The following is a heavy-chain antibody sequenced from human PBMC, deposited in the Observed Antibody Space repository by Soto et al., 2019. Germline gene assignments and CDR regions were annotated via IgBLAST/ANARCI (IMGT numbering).Heavy chain of an antibody. V-gene: IGHV3-23*01. CDR3: AKDGDRGIVVVYYYGMDV. CDR1: GFTFSSYA. Sequence: HPGGSLRLSCAASGFTFSSYAMSWVRQAPGKGLEWVSAISGSGGSTYYADSVKGRFTISRDNSKNTLYLQMNSLRAEDTAVYYCAKDGDRGIVVVYYYGMDVWGQGTTVTVSS. J-gene: IGHJ6*02. D-gene: IGHD2-2*01. CDR2: ISGSGGST.